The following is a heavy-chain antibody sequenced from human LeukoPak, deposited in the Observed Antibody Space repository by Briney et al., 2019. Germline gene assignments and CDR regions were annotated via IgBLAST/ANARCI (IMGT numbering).Heavy chain of an antibody. V-gene: IGHV3-21*04. D-gene: IGHD7-27*01. Sequence: GGSLRLSCAASGFTFSSYSMNWVRQAPGKGLEWVSSISSSSSYIYYADSVKGRFTISRDNAKNTLYLQMNSLRAEDTAVYYCAKDGGLWVSAHWGDSWGRGTLVTVSS. CDR1: GFTFSSYS. CDR3: AKDGGLWVSAHWGDS. CDR2: ISSSSSYI. J-gene: IGHJ4*02.